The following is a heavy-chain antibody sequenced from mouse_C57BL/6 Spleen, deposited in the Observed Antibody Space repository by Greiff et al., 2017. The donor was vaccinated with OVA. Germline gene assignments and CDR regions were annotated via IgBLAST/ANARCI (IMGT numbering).Heavy chain of an antibody. J-gene: IGHJ3*01. CDR2: IHPNSGST. V-gene: IGHV1-64*01. Sequence: QVQLQQPGAELVKPGASVTLSCKASGYTFTSYWMHWVKQRPGQGLEWIGMIHPNSGSTNYNEKFKSKATLTVDKSSSTAYMQLSSLTSEDSAVYYCARGGVYYYGSSWFAYWGQGTLVTVSA. D-gene: IGHD1-1*01. CDR1: GYTFTSYW. CDR3: ARGGVYYYGSSWFAY.